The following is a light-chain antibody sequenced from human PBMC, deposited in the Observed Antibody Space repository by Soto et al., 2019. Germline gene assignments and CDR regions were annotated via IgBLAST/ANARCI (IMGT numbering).Light chain of an antibody. CDR3: CSYAGSPRYV. CDR2: DVS. V-gene: IGLV2-11*01. Sequence: QSALTQPRSVSGSTGQSVTISCTRTSSEVGGYNYVSWYQQHPGKAPKVMIYDVSERPSGVPDRFSGSKSGNTASLTISGLQAEDEADYYCCSYAGSPRYVLGTGTKLTVL. J-gene: IGLJ1*01. CDR1: SSEVGGYNY.